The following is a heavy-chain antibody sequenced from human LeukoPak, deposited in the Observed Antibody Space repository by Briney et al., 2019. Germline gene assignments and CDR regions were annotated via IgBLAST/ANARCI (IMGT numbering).Heavy chain of an antibody. CDR3: AKGGDGYNYYFDY. V-gene: IGHV3-23*01. Sequence: PGGSLRLSCAASGFTFSSYWMTRVRQAPGKGLEWVSGISGSGGSIRYADSVKGRFIISRDNSKNTLYLQMNSLRAEDTAVYYCAKGGDGYNYYFDYWGQETLVTVSS. J-gene: IGHJ4*02. CDR2: ISGSGGSI. CDR1: GFTFSSYW. D-gene: IGHD5-24*01.